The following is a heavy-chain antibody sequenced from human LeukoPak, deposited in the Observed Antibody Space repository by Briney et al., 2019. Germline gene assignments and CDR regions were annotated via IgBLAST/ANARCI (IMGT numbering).Heavy chain of an antibody. V-gene: IGHV1-69*13. J-gene: IGHJ5*02. CDR3: ARGGYCSGGSCYWFDP. CDR2: IIPIFGTA. CDR1: GGTLSSYA. D-gene: IGHD2-15*01. Sequence: ASVKVSCKASGGTLSSYAISWVRQAPGQGLEWMGGIIPIFGTANYAQKFQGRVTITADESTSTAYMELSSLRSEDTAVYYCARGGYCSGGSCYWFDPWGQGTLVTVSS.